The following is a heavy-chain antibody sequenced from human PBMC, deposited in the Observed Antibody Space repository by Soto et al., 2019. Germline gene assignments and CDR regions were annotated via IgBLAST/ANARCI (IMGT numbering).Heavy chain of an antibody. Sequence: EVQLVESGGGLVQPGGSLRLSCAASGFTFSSYWMSWVRQAPGKGLEWVANIRQDGSDKYYVDSVKGRFTISRDNSKNSLDLQMNSLRAADTAIYFCASPQQWLGQRGDFDYWGQGTLVTVSS. CDR1: GFTFSSYW. D-gene: IGHD6-19*01. V-gene: IGHV3-7*05. CDR2: IRQDGSDK. J-gene: IGHJ4*02. CDR3: ASPQQWLGQRGDFDY.